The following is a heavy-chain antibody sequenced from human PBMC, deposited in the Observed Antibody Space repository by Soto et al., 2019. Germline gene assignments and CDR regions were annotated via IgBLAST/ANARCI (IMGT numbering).Heavy chain of an antibody. CDR1: GGSISSYY. Sequence: SETLSLTCTVSGGSISSYYWSWIRQPPGKGLEWIGYIYYSGSTNYNPSLKSRVTISVDTSKNQFSLKLSSVTAADTAVYYCARDLAAPGADWFDPWGQGTLVTVSS. V-gene: IGHV4-59*01. CDR2: IYYSGST. D-gene: IGHD3-10*01. CDR3: ARDLAAPGADWFDP. J-gene: IGHJ5*02.